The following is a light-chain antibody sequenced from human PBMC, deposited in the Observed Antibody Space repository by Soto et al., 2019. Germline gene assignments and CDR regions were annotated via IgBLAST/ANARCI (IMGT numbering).Light chain of an antibody. V-gene: IGLV8-61*01. CDR2: GTN. J-gene: IGLJ1*01. CDR3: LLYMGGDVSV. Sequence: QTVVTQEPSFSVSPGGTVTLTCGLSSGSVSTTFYPSWYQQTPGQAPRTLIYGTNTRSSGVPDRFSGSILGSKAALTITGAQADDESDYYCLLYMGGDVSVYGTGTKLTVL. CDR1: SGSVSTTFY.